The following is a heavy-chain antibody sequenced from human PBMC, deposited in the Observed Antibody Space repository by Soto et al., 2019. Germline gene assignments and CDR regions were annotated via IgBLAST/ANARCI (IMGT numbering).Heavy chain of an antibody. D-gene: IGHD7-27*01. J-gene: IGHJ4*02. V-gene: IGHV1-46*01. Sequence: QVQLVQSGAEVKKPGASVKVSCKASGYTVTSYYMHWVRQAPGQGLEWMGIINASGGSTSYAQNVQGRVTMPRDASTSKVYMEVSILRCEDTAVYYCARAPLLTPFGSRGQGTLVTVSS. CDR2: INASGGST. CDR1: GYTVTSYY. CDR3: ARAPLLTPFGS.